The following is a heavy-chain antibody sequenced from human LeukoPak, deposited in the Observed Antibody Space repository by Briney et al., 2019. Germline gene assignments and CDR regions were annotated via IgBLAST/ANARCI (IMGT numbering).Heavy chain of an antibody. D-gene: IGHD1-1*01. CDR1: RFTSSNYA. Sequence: GGSLRLSCAASRFTSSNYAMSWVRQAPGKGLEWVSGISGSGGSTYYADSVKGRFTISRDNSKNTLYLQMNSLRAEDTAVYYCARKTDHQTGGDYWGQGTLVTVSS. J-gene: IGHJ4*02. CDR3: ARKTDHQTGGDY. V-gene: IGHV3-23*01. CDR2: ISGSGGST.